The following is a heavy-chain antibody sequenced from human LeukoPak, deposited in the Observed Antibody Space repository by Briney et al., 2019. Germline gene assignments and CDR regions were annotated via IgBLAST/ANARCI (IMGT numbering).Heavy chain of an antibody. CDR2: IYYSGST. V-gene: IGHV4-61*01. Sequence: KASETLSLTCTVSGDSISTSNSYWGWIRQPPGKGLEWIGYIYYSGSTNYNPSLKSRVTISVDTSKNQFSLKLSSVTAADTAVYYCVRDGYRTHRAFDIWGQGTMVTVSS. D-gene: IGHD1-14*01. J-gene: IGHJ3*02. CDR3: VRDGYRTHRAFDI. CDR1: GDSISTSNSY.